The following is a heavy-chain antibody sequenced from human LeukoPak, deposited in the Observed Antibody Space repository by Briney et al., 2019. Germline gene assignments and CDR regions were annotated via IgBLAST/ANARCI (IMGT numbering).Heavy chain of an antibody. Sequence: SETLSLTCAVSGYSISSNYYWGWIRLPPGKGLEWIGTISHTGYTYYKPSLKSRVTISVDTSKNQFSLKLSSVTAADTAVYYCARVAVDSSSWYYYYYTDVWGKGTTVTISS. D-gene: IGHD6-13*01. CDR3: ARVAVDSSSWYYYYYTDV. CDR1: GYSISSNYY. V-gene: IGHV4-38-2*01. J-gene: IGHJ6*03. CDR2: ISHTGYT.